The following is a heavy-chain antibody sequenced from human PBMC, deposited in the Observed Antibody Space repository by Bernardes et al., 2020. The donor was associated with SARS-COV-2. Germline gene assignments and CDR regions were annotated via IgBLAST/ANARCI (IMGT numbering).Heavy chain of an antibody. J-gene: IGHJ6*02. CDR3: AKILGIAAAATDYYYGMDV. CDR1: GFTFSSYG. V-gene: IGHV3-30*18. Sequence: GGSLRLSCAASGFTFSSYGMHWVRQAPGKGLEWVAVISYDGSNKYYADSVKGRFTISRDNSKNTLYLQMNSLRAEDTAVYYCAKILGIAAAATDYYYGMDVWCQGTTVTVSS. D-gene: IGHD6-13*01. CDR2: ISYDGSNK.